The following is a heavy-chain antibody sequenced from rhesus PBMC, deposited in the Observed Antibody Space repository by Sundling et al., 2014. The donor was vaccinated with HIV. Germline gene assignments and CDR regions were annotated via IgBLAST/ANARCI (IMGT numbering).Heavy chain of an antibody. CDR2: IFGSVGST. CDR3: ARRVTVFGLIIIEGDYFDF. J-gene: IGHJ4*01. Sequence: QLHLQESGPGLVKPSETLSLTCGVSGASITGTYAWAWIRQSPGKGLEWVGHIFGSVGSTYYSPSLKSRVTISTDTSRNQFSLNLNSVTAADTAVYYCARRVTVFGLIIIEGDYFDFWGQGILVTV. D-gene: IGHD3-3*01. CDR1: GASITGTYA. V-gene: IGHV4-173*01.